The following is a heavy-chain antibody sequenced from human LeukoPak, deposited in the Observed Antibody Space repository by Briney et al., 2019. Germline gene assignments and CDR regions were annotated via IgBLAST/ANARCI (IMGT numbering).Heavy chain of an antibody. CDR1: GFTFSGFA. CDR2: IGSDYKT. CDR3: ARAVEYLPLDY. J-gene: IGHJ4*02. Sequence: GGSLRLSCAASGFTFSGFAMTWVRQAPGKGLEWVSSIGSDYKTHYSESVKGRFAISRDNSKSTLFLQMNSLRADDTAVYYCARAVEYLPLDYWGQGTLVAVSS. D-gene: IGHD2/OR15-2a*01. V-gene: IGHV3-23*01.